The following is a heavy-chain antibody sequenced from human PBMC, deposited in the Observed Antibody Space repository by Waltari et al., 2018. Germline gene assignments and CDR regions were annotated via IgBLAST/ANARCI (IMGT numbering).Heavy chain of an antibody. Sequence: QVQLVQSGAEVKKPGASVKVSCKASGYTFTGYYMHWVRQAPGQGLEWMGWIKPNSGGTNYAQKFQGRVTMTRDTSISTAYMELSRLRSDDTAVYYCARSRYSSGWYLNWFDPWGQGTLVTVSS. D-gene: IGHD6-19*01. J-gene: IGHJ5*02. CDR1: GYTFTGYY. V-gene: IGHV1-2*02. CDR3: ARSRYSSGWYLNWFDP. CDR2: IKPNSGGT.